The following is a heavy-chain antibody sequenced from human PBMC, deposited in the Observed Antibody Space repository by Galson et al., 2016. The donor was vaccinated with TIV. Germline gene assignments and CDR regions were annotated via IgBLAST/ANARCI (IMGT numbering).Heavy chain of an antibody. CDR1: GFTFSSYA. V-gene: IGHV3-23*01. CDR2: ISVSGIST. Sequence: SLRLSCAASGFTFSSYAMSWVRQAPGKGLEWVSSISVSGISTYYADSVKGRFTISRENSKNTLYLQMNSMRAEDTAVYYCVRDKRVPYSSGWYDYWGQGTLVTVSS. D-gene: IGHD6-19*01. CDR3: VRDKRVPYSSGWYDY. J-gene: IGHJ4*02.